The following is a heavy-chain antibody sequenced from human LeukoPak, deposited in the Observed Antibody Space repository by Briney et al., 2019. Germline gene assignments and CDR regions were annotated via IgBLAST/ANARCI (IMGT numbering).Heavy chain of an antibody. V-gene: IGHV3-48*04. D-gene: IGHD2-15*01. Sequence: QPGGSLRLSCAASGFTFSTYSMNWVRQAPGKGLEWVSYISSSSSTIDYADSVKGRFTISRDNAKNSLYLQMNSLRAEDTAVYYCARVGGAILLVGEDGMDVWGQGTTVTVSS. CDR1: GFTFSTYS. CDR3: ARVGGAILLVGEDGMDV. CDR2: ISSSSSTI. J-gene: IGHJ6*02.